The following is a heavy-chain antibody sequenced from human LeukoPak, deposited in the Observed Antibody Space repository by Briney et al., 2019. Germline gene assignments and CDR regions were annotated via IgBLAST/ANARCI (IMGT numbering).Heavy chain of an antibody. CDR2: ISYDGSNK. CDR1: GFTFSSYA. Sequence: GGSLRLSCAASGFTFSSYAMHWVRQAPGKGLEWVAVISYDGSNKYYADPVKGRFTISRDNSKNTLYLQMNSLRAEDTAVYYCARPPRRSETDYWGQGTLVTVSS. J-gene: IGHJ4*02. CDR3: ARPPRRSETDY. V-gene: IGHV3-30-3*01.